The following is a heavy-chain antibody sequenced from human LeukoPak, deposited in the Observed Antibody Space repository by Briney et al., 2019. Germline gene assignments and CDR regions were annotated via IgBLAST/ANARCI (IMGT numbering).Heavy chain of an antibody. Sequence: PGGSLRLSCAASGFTFSSYGMHWVRQAPGKGLEWVAVISNDGSKKYYADSVKGRFTISRDNSKNTLSLQVSSLRAEDTAEYYCAKDRYSYAFEYSDSWGQGTLVTVSS. V-gene: IGHV3-30*18. CDR1: GFTFSSYG. CDR3: AKDRYSYAFEYSDS. CDR2: ISNDGSKK. J-gene: IGHJ4*02. D-gene: IGHD5-18*01.